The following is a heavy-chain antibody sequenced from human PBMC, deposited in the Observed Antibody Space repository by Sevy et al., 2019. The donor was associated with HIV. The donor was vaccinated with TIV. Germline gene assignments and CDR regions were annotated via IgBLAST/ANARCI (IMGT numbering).Heavy chain of an antibody. CDR2: IFYSGSP. Sequence: SETLSLTCTVSSGSISSSTYYWAWIRQPPGKGLEWIGSIFYSGSPSYNPSLQSRLTISLDTSKNQFSLKLSSVTAADTAVDYCASHNYSDRSGYYYPVWFDYWGRGTLVTVSS. V-gene: IGHV4-39*01. CDR1: SGSISSSTYY. J-gene: IGHJ4*02. CDR3: ASHNYSDRSGYYYPVWFDY. D-gene: IGHD3-22*01.